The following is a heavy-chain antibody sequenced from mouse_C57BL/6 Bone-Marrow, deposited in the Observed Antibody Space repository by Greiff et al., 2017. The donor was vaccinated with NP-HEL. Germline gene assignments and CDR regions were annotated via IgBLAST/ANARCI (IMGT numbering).Heavy chain of an antibody. CDR1: GYTFTEYT. Sequence: VVKPGASVKLSCKASGYTFTEYTIHWVKQRSGQGLEWIGWFYPGSGSIKYNEKFKDKATLTADKSSSTVYMELSRLTSEDSAVYFCARHEVPYSSMDYWGQGTSVTVSS. CDR3: ARHEVPYSSMDY. J-gene: IGHJ4*01. D-gene: IGHD2-10*01. V-gene: IGHV1-62-2*01. CDR2: FYPGSGSI.